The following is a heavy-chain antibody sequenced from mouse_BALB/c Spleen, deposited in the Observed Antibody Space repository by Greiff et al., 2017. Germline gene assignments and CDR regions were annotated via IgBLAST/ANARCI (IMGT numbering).Heavy chain of an antibody. V-gene: IGHV14-3*02. CDR3: ARRYYGSSYDAMDY. D-gene: IGHD1-1*01. J-gene: IGHJ4*01. CDR1: GFNIKDPY. Sequence: EVQLQQSGAELVKPGASVKLSCTASGFNIKDPYMHWVKQRPEQGLEWIGRIDPANGNTKYDPKFQGKATITADTSSNTAYLQLSSLTSEDTAVYYCARRYYGSSYDAMDYWGQGTSVTVSS. CDR2: IDPANGNT.